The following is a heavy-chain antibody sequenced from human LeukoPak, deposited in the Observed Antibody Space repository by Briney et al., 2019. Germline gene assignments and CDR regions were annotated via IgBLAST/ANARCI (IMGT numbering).Heavy chain of an antibody. Sequence: ASVKVSCKASGLTFTSSAVQWVRQSRGQRLEWIGWIAVGSGNTNYAQKFQERLTITRDMSTNTVYMELSSLRFEDTAVYYCAKDQTPHIVVVIAFPHWGQGTLVTVSS. V-gene: IGHV1-58*01. J-gene: IGHJ4*02. CDR1: GLTFTSSA. CDR3: AKDQTPHIVVVIAFPH. CDR2: IAVGSGNT. D-gene: IGHD2-21*01.